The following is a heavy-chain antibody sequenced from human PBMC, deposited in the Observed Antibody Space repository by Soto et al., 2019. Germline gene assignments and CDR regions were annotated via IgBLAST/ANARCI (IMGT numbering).Heavy chain of an antibody. CDR1: GFTFSSYA. V-gene: IGHV3-30-3*01. CDR2: ISYDGSNK. J-gene: IGHJ6*02. D-gene: IGHD3-16*02. Sequence: GGSLRLSCAASGFTFSSYAMHWVRQAPGKGLEWVAVISYDGSNKYYADSVKGRFTISRDNSKNTLYLQMNSLRAEDTAVYYCARADDYVWGSYRSWGSGHGMDVWGQGTTVNVSS. CDR3: ARADDYVWGSYRSWGSGHGMDV.